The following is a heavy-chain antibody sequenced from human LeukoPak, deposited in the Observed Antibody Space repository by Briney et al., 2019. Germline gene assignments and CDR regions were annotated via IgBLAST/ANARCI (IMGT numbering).Heavy chain of an antibody. J-gene: IGHJ4*02. CDR3: ARGEIIRSGFDY. CDR1: GGTFSSYA. Sequence: SVKVSCKASGGTFSSYAISWVRQAPGQGLEWMGGTIPIFGTANYAQKFQGRVTITADESTSTAYMELSSLRSEDTAVYYCARGEIIRSGFDYWGQGTLVTVSS. CDR2: TIPIFGTA. D-gene: IGHD1-26*01. V-gene: IGHV1-69*13.